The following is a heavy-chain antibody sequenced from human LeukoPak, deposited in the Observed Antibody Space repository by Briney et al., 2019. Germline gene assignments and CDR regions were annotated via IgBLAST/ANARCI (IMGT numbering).Heavy chain of an antibody. CDR2: IYSGGST. V-gene: IGHV3-66*01. J-gene: IGHJ3*02. D-gene: IGHD5-18*01. Sequence: GGSLRLSCGASGVTISTNYMRWVRQAPGKGLEGGADIYSGGSTYYADTVKGRFTISRDNSKNTLYLQMNSLRAEDTAVYYCARDPGYSYGHDAFDIWGQGTMVTVSS. CDR3: ARDPGYSYGHDAFDI. CDR1: GVTISTNY.